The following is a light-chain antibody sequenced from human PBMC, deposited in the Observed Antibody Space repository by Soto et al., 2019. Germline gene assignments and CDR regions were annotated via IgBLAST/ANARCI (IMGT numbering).Light chain of an antibody. V-gene: IGKV3-20*01. J-gene: IGKJ1*01. CDR1: QSVSNNY. Sequence: EIVLTQSPGTLSLSPGERATLSCRASQSVSNNYLAWYQQKPGQAPRLLVYGAANRATGIPDRISGSGSGNDFSLTISRLEPEDFAVYYCQQYGSSPRTFGQGTRVEIK. CDR3: QQYGSSPRT. CDR2: GAA.